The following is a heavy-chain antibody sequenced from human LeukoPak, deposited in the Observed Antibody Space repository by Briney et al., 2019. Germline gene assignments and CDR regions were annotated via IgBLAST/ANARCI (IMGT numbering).Heavy chain of an antibody. Sequence: GGSLRLSCAASEFTFSSYSMNWVRQAPGKGLEWLSSISSSSSYIYYADSVKGRFTISRDNFKNTLYLQMNSLTPEDTAVYYCAKDLMRNRWFGESWGQGTLVTVSS. J-gene: IGHJ5*02. D-gene: IGHD3-10*01. CDR1: EFTFSSYS. CDR2: ISSSSSYI. CDR3: AKDLMRNRWFGES. V-gene: IGHV3-21*01.